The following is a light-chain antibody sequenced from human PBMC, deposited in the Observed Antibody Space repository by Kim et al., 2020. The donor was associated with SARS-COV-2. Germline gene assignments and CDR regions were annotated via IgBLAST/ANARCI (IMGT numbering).Light chain of an antibody. J-gene: IGLJ3*02. V-gene: IGLV2-14*03. CDR2: AVS. CDR3: SSYTRSGTLYVV. Sequence: ITISCSGTSSDIGDYKYVSWYQQHPGKAPKLIIYAVSDRPSGISNRFSGSKSGNTASLTISRLQAEDEADYYCSSYTRSGTLYVVFGGGTQLTVL. CDR1: SSDIGDYKY.